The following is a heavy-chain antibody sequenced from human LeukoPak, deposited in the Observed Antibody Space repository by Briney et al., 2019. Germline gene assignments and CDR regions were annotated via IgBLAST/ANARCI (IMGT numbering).Heavy chain of an antibody. CDR2: IYDGGHT. J-gene: IGHJ4*02. D-gene: IGHD5-12*01. CDR3: ARATHAYSGYNH. V-gene: IGHV3-66*01. Sequence: GGSLRLSCAASGFTVGDNYMSWVRQAPGTGLEWVSVIYDGGHTYYADSVKGRFTISRDNSENRLYLQMNSLRVEDSAIYYCARATHAYSGYNHWGQGTLVTVSS. CDR1: GFTVGDNY.